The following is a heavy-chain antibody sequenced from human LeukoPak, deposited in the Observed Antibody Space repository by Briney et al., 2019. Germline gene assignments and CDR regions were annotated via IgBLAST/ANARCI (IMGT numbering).Heavy chain of an antibody. CDR2: IYTSGST. V-gene: IGHV4-61*02. CDR3: ARDGYGDSLMSYYFDY. CDR1: GGSISSGSYY. J-gene: IGHJ4*02. D-gene: IGHD4-17*01. Sequence: SQTLSLTCTVSGGSISSGSYYWSWIRQPAGKGLEWIGRIYTSGSTNYNPPLKSRVTMSVDTSKNQFSLKLSSVTAADTAVYYCARDGYGDSLMSYYFDYWGQGTLVTVSS.